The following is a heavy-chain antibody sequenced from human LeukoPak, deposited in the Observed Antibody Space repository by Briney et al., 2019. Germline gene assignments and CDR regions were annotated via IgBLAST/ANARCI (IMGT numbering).Heavy chain of an antibody. Sequence: PGGSLRLSCAASGFTFSSYEMNWVRQAPGKGLEWVSYISSSGSTIYYADSVKGRFTISRDNAKNSLYLQMNSLRSEDTAVYYCARGPNSSGYYYAPFRYYYYMDVWGKGTTVTISS. D-gene: IGHD3-22*01. J-gene: IGHJ6*03. CDR3: ARGPNSSGYYYAPFRYYYYMDV. V-gene: IGHV3-48*03. CDR2: ISSSGSTI. CDR1: GFTFSSYE.